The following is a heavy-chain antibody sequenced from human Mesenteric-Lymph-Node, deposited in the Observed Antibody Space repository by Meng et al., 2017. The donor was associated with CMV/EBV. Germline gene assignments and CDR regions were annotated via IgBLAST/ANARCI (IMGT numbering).Heavy chain of an antibody. CDR1: GFNFSGYS. CDR2: ISDSGSST. V-gene: IGHV3-48*04. Sequence: GGSLRLSCEASGFNFSGYSINWVRQAPGKGLEWVSYISDSGSSTYYGDSVRGRFTVSRDNAKTSLYLQMNSLRAEDTAVYYCARDYYNSSGWGGFDPWGQGALVTVSS. D-gene: IGHD3-22*01. J-gene: IGHJ5*02. CDR3: ARDYYNSSGWGGFDP.